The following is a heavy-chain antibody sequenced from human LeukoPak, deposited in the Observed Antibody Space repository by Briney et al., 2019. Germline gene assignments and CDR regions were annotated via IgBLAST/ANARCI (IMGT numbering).Heavy chain of an antibody. D-gene: IGHD3-10*01. Sequence: ASVKVSCKASGFTFTSYDINWVRQTPGQGLEWMGWMNPNNGNTGYAQKFRGRVTMTRDTSISTAYMELRSLRSEDTAMYYCVKDGEGVAISVNYWFDPWGQGTLVTVSS. CDR2: MNPNNGNT. J-gene: IGHJ5*02. CDR3: VKDGEGVAISVNYWFDP. CDR1: GFTFTSYD. V-gene: IGHV1-8*01.